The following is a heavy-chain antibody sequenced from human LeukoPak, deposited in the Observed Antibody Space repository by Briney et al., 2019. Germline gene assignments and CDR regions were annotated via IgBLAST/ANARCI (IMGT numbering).Heavy chain of an antibody. CDR1: GGSISSGSYY. V-gene: IGHV4-61*02. CDR2: IYTSGST. D-gene: IGHD5-12*01. CDR3: ARTGLRFDY. Sequence: SETLSLTCTVSGGSISSGSYYWSWIRQPAGKGLEWIGRIYTSGSTNYNPSLKSRVTISVDTSKNQFSLKLSSVTAADTAAYYCARTGLRFDYWGQGTLVTVSS. J-gene: IGHJ4*02.